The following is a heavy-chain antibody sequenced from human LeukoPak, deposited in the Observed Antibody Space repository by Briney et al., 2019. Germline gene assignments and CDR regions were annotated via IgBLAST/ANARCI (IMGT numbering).Heavy chain of an antibody. V-gene: IGHV3-23*01. CDR2: ISGSGGST. J-gene: IGHJ6*03. CDR3: ARLPAVGYCSGGSCYPRYYYMDV. CDR1: GFTFSSYA. D-gene: IGHD2-15*01. Sequence: GGSLRLSCAASGFTFSSYAMSWVRQAPGKGLERVSAISGSGGSTYYADSVKGRFTISRDNSKNTLYLQMNSLRAEDTAVYYCARLPAVGYCSGGSCYPRYYYMDVWGKGTTVTVSS.